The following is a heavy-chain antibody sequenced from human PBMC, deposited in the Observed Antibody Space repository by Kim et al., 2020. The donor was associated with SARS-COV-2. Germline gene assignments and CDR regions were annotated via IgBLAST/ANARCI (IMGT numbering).Heavy chain of an antibody. V-gene: IGHV3-74*01. D-gene: IGHD3-10*01. Sequence: WGSLRLSCAASGFPFMRYWMHWVRQVPGKGLVWVSRTNEDGTTTNYADSVKGRFTISRDNAENTLYLQMNRLTAEETAVYYCARDLSGADDYWGQGTLGTVSS. CDR1: GFPFMRYW. J-gene: IGHJ4*02. CDR2: TNEDGTTT. CDR3: ARDLSGADDY.